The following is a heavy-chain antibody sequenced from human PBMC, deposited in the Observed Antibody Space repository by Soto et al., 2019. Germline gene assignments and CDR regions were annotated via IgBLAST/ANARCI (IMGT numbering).Heavy chain of an antibody. CDR1: GFTFSSYA. J-gene: IGHJ5*02. CDR2: ISGSGGST. V-gene: IGHV3-23*01. Sequence: EVQLLESGGGLVQPGGSLRLSCAASGFTFSSYAMSWVRQAPGKGLEWVSAISGSGGSTYYADSVEGRFTISRDNSKNTLYLQMNSLRAEDTAVYYCASTLYSNYAWGKNWFDPWGQGTLVTVSS. D-gene: IGHD4-4*01. CDR3: ASTLYSNYAWGKNWFDP.